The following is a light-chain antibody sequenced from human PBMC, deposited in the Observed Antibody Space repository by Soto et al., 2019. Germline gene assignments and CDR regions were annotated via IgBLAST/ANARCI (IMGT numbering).Light chain of an antibody. Sequence: QSALTQPPSASGSPGQSATISCTGTSSDIGGADYVSWFQQRPGKAPKLLTYEVSKRPSGVPDRFSASKSGNTASLTVSGLQADDEADYYCSSYAGSNNPYVFGTGTKVTVL. V-gene: IGLV2-8*01. J-gene: IGLJ1*01. CDR2: EVS. CDR1: SSDIGGADY. CDR3: SSYAGSNNPYV.